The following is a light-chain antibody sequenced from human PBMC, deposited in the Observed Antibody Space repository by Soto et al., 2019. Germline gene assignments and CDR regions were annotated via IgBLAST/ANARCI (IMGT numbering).Light chain of an antibody. CDR2: RDT. Sequence: SYELTQPLSVSVALGQTARITCGGNHIGSKNVHWYQQKPGQAPVLVIYRDTNRPSGIPERFSGSNSGNTATPTISRAQAGDEADYYCQVWDSGVVFGGGTKLTVL. CDR3: QVWDSGVV. V-gene: IGLV3-9*01. CDR1: HIGSKN. J-gene: IGLJ2*01.